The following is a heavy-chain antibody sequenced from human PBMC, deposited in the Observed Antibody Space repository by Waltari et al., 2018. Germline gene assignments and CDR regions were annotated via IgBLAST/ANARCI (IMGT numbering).Heavy chain of an antibody. Sequence: QVQLQQWGAGLLKPSETLSLTCAVYGGSFSGYYWSWISQPPGKGLAWIGEINHSGSTNNNPCLKTRVTKSVDTSKKQFSLKLSSVTAADTAVYYCARVGGGEGYNFEYFQHWGQGTLVTVSS. V-gene: IGHV4-34*01. J-gene: IGHJ1*01. CDR1: GGSFSGYY. CDR3: ARVGGGEGYNFEYFQH. D-gene: IGHD1-1*01. CDR2: INHSGST.